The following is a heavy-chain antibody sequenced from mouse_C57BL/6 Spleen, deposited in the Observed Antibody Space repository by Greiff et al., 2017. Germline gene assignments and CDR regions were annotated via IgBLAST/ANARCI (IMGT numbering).Heavy chain of an antibody. Sequence: EVQLVESGAGLVKPGASLKLSCAASGFTFSDYGMHWVRQAPEKGLEWVAYISNGSGTIYYADKVKGRFTITRDNAKNTLFLQMNSLRSEDTAMCYCARRGQDAMDYWGQGTSVTVSS. D-gene: IGHD3-3*01. CDR3: ARRGQDAMDY. J-gene: IGHJ4*01. CDR2: ISNGSGTI. CDR1: GFTFSDYG. V-gene: IGHV5-17*01.